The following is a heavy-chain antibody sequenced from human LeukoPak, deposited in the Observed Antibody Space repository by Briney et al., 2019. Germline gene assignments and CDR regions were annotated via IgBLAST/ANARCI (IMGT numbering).Heavy chain of an antibody. D-gene: IGHD6-6*01. CDR3: AKDWSIAAPKYYFDY. CDR1: GFTFSSYG. J-gene: IGHJ4*02. V-gene: IGHV3-33*06. CDR2: IWYDGSNK. Sequence: PGGSLRLSCAASGFTFSSYGMHWVRQAPGKGLEWVAVIWYDGSNKYYADSVKGRFTISRDNSKNTLCLQMNSLRAEDTAVYYCAKDWSIAAPKYYFDYWGQGTLVTVSS.